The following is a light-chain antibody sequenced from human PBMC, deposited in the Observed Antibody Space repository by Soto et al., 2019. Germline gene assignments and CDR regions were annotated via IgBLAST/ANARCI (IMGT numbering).Light chain of an antibody. CDR1: QDISDY. Sequence: EIQMTQSPSSLSSSVGDRVTITCRASQDISDYLVWYQQKPGKVPKLLIYTASTLQSGVPSRFSGSGSGTDFTLTISRLQPEDVANYYCQKYNSAQFTFGPGTKVDIK. CDR3: QKYNSAQFT. J-gene: IGKJ3*01. CDR2: TAS. V-gene: IGKV1-27*01.